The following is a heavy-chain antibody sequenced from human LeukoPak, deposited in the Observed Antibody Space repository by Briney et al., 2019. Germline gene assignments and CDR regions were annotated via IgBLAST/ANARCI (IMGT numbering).Heavy chain of an antibody. CDR1: GFTFSSYG. Sequence: GRSLRLSCAASGFTFSSYGMHWVRQAPGKGLEWVAVISYDGSNKYYADSVKGRFTISRDNSKNTLYLQMNSLRVEDTAVYYCAKVLAAAGTTVTVSLLLYKDVWGKGTTVTVSS. CDR3: AKVLAAAGTTVTVSLLLYKDV. V-gene: IGHV3-30*18. CDR2: ISYDGSNK. D-gene: IGHD6-13*01. J-gene: IGHJ6*03.